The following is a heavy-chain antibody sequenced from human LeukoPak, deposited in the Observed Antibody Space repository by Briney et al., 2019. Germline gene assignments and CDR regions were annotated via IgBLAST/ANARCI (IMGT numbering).Heavy chain of an antibody. Sequence: SVKVSCKASGGTFSSYAISWVRQAPGQGLEWMGGIIPIFGTANYAQKFQGRVTITTDESTSTAYMELSSLRSEDTAVYYCASAHAHDFWSGYYFDYWGQGTLVTVSS. J-gene: IGHJ4*02. CDR3: ASAHAHDFWSGYYFDY. CDR1: GGTFSSYA. CDR2: IIPIFGTA. V-gene: IGHV1-69*05. D-gene: IGHD3-3*01.